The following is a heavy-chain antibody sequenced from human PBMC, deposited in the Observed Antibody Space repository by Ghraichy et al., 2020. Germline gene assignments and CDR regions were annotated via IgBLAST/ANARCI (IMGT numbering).Heavy chain of an antibody. V-gene: IGHV3-23*01. D-gene: IGHD6-19*01. CDR1: GFTFSRNA. CDR3: AKDRSSGWYAFNPAGFDY. J-gene: IGHJ4*02. Sequence: GGSLRLSCAASGFTFSRNAMSWVRQAPGKGLEWVSAISGSGGSTYYADSVKGRFTISRDISKNTLYLQMNSLRAEDTAVCYCAKDRSSGWYAFNPAGFDYWGQGTLVTVSS. CDR2: ISGSGGST.